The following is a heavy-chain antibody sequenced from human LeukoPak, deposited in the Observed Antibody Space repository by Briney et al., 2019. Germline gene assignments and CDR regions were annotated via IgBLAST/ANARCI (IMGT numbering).Heavy chain of an antibody. J-gene: IGHJ4*02. Sequence: GGSLRLSCAASGFMFSSYGMSWVRQAPGKGLEWVSAISGSGGSTYYADSVKGRFTISRDNSKNTLYLQMNSLRAEDTAVYYCARDYSITVRFDYWGQGTLVTVSS. D-gene: IGHD3-3*02. V-gene: IGHV3-23*01. CDR3: ARDYSITVRFDY. CDR1: GFMFSSYG. CDR2: ISGSGGST.